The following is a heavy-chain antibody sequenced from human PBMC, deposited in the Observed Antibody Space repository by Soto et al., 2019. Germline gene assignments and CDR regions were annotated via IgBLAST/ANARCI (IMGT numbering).Heavy chain of an antibody. CDR2: ISWNGGPI. Sequence: EVELVESGGGVGQPGRSLRLSCAASGFTLFNYAMHWVRQAPGKGLEWVAGISWNGGPIGYADSVKGRFTIARDNAKNSLYLQMNGVRAEDTAMYYCVKDGYCSSTSCYGHDFDYWGQGTLVIVSS. J-gene: IGHJ4*02. CDR3: VKDGYCSSTSCYGHDFDY. CDR1: GFTLFNYA. D-gene: IGHD2-2*01. V-gene: IGHV3-9*01.